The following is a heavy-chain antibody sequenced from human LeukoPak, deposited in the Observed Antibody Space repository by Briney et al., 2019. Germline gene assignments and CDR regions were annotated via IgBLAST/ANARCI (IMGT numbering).Heavy chain of an antibody. Sequence: ASVQVSCKASGYTFTAHYIHWVRQAPGQGLEWMGQIHSNSGGEKYAQKFQGRVTVLRDTSINTIYMELTSLTSDDTAVYYCASAYCGGDCYHSLLTDWGQGARVIVSS. D-gene: IGHD2-21*02. CDR3: ASAYCGGDCYHSLLTD. CDR1: GYTFTAHY. CDR2: IHSNSGGE. V-gene: IGHV1-2*06. J-gene: IGHJ1*01.